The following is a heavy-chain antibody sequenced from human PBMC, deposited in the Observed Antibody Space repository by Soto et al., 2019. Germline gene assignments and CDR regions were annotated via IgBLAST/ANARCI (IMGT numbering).Heavy chain of an antibody. CDR2: ISYDGSNK. V-gene: IGHV3-30-3*01. D-gene: IGHD6-13*01. Sequence: QVQLVESGGGVVQPGRSLRLSCAASGFTFSSYAMHWVRQAPGKGLEWVAVISYDGSNKYYADSVKGRFTISRDNSKNKLNLQMNSLRAEDTAVYYCARAGSSSWYNYYYYGMDVWGQGTTVTVSS. CDR3: ARAGSSSWYNYYYYGMDV. J-gene: IGHJ6*02. CDR1: GFTFSSYA.